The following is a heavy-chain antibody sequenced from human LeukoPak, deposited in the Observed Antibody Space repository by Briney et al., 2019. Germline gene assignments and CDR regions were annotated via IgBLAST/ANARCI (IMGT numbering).Heavy chain of an antibody. J-gene: IGHJ4*02. CDR2: FHYGGST. CDR3: ATSVAYYYLDY. Sequence: SETLSLTCTVSGGSISSSSYYWGWIRQPPGKGLEWVGSFHYGGSTYYNPSLKSRVTISVDTSKNQFSLKLSSVTAADTAVYYCATSVAYYYLDYWGQGTLVTVSS. V-gene: IGHV4-39*01. CDR1: GGSISSSSYY. D-gene: IGHD3-16*01.